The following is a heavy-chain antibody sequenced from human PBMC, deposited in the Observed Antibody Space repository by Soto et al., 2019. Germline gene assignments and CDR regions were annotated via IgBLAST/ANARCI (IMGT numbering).Heavy chain of an antibody. CDR2: ISYDGSNK. CDR1: GFTFSSYG. CDR3: AKDQGSIAARNFDY. D-gene: IGHD6-6*01. J-gene: IGHJ4*02. Sequence: GGSLRLSCAASGFTFSSYGMHWVRQAPGKGLEWVAVISYDGSNKYYADSVKGRFTISRDNSKNTLYLQMNSRRAEDTAVYYCAKDQGSIAARNFDYWGQGTLVTVSS. V-gene: IGHV3-30*18.